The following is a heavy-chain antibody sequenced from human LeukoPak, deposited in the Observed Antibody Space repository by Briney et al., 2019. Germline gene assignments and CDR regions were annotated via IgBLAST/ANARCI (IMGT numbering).Heavy chain of an antibody. D-gene: IGHD3-22*01. Sequence: ASVKVSCKVSGYTLTELSMHWVRQAPGKGLEWMGGFDPEDGETIYAQKFQGRVTMTEDTSTDTAYMELSSLRSDDTAVYYCARADDSSGYYSSAGDYWGQGTLVTVSS. CDR2: FDPEDGET. CDR1: GYTLTELS. J-gene: IGHJ4*02. CDR3: ARADDSSGYYSSAGDY. V-gene: IGHV1-24*01.